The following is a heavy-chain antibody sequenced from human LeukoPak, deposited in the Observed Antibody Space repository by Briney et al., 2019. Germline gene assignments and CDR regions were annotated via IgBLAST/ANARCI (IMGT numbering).Heavy chain of an antibody. V-gene: IGHV3-66*01. J-gene: IGHJ4*02. CDR3: ARNLAGTLDY. CDR1: GFTVSNTY. Sequence: GGSLRLSCEASGFTVSNTYMSWVRQAPGKGLEWVSVIYSGGSTNYADSVRGRFIISRDNSKNTLYLQMNSLRAEDTAVYYCARNLAGTLDYWGQGTLVTVSS. D-gene: IGHD6-19*01. CDR2: IYSGGST.